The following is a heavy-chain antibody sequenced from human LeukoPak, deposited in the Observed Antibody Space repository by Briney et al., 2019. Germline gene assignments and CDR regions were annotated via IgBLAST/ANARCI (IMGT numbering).Heavy chain of an antibody. J-gene: IGHJ4*02. CDR1: GFTFSSYS. CDR2: ISSSSSYI. Sequence: PGGSLRLSCAASGFTFSSYSMNWVRQAPGKGLEWVSSISSSSSYIYYADSVKGRFTISRDNAKSSLYLQMNSLRAEDTAVYYCARVPDSHIMITFGGVIAPLFDYWGQGTLVTVSS. CDR3: ARVPDSHIMITFGGVIAPLFDY. V-gene: IGHV3-21*01. D-gene: IGHD3-16*02.